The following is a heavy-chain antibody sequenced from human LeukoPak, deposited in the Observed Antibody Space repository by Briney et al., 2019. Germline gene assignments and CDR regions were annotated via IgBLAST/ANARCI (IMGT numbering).Heavy chain of an antibody. CDR2: MSPNSGDT. J-gene: IGHJ4*02. V-gene: IGHV1-8*01. CDR3: ATPLDYHDNSGFHQGGD. CDR1: GYTFTSYD. Sequence: ASVKVSCKASGYTFTSYDFNWVRQATGQRPEWMGWMSPNSGDTGYAQKFQDRVTMTRNTSISTAYMELSSLRSDDTAMYYCATPLDYHDNSGFHQGGDWGQGTLVTVSS. D-gene: IGHD3-22*01.